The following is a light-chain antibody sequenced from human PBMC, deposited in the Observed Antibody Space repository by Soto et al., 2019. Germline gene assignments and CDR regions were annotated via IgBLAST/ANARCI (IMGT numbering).Light chain of an antibody. J-gene: IGKJ2*01. Sequence: EIVLTQTPLSLSVTPGQPAAISCKSSQSLVDSAWYLQRPGQPPQVLISEVSKRFSGVSDRFSGSGSGTDFTLEISRVEAEDVGVYDGMQTVQLPYTYGQGTRLEIK. V-gene: IGKV2D-29*01. CDR1: QSLVDSA. CDR2: EVS. CDR3: MQTVQLPYT.